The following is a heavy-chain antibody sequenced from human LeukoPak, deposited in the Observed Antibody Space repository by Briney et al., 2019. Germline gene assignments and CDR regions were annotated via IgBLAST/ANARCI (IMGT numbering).Heavy chain of an antibody. CDR3: ARPMVRGALDAFDI. J-gene: IGHJ3*02. D-gene: IGHD3-10*01. CDR2: IYYSGST. CDR1: GGSISSGDYY. Sequence: PSGTLSLTCTVSGGSISSGDYYWSWIRQPPGKGLEWIGYIYYSGSTYYTPSLKSRVTISVDTSKNQFSLKLSSVTAADTAVYYCARPMVRGALDAFDIWGQGTMVTVSS. V-gene: IGHV4-30-4*01.